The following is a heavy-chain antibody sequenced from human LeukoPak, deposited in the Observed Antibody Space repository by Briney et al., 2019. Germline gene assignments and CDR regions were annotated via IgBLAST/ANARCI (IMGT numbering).Heavy chain of an antibody. CDR3: AGTHDFDWLPRLDY. D-gene: IGHD3-9*01. J-gene: IGHJ4*02. CDR1: GGSISSGDYY. V-gene: IGHV4-30-4*01. CDR2: MYYSGST. Sequence: SETLSLTCTVSGGSISSGDYYWSWIRQPPGKGLEWIGYMYYSGSTYYNPSLKSRATISVDTSKNQFSLKLSSVTAADTAVYYCAGTHDFDWLPRLDYWGQGTLVTVSS.